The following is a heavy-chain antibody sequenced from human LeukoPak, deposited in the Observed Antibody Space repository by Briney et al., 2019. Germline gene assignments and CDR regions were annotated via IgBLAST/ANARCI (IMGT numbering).Heavy chain of an antibody. J-gene: IGHJ3*02. Sequence: GGSLRLSCVASGFTFSRHDMNWVRQAPGKGLEWVAVISYDGSNKYYADPVKGRFTISRDNSKNTLYLQMNSLRTEDTAVYYCAKGVSSSWSNDAFDIWGQGTMVTVSS. CDR2: ISYDGSNK. CDR1: GFTFSRHD. CDR3: AKGVSSSWSNDAFDI. V-gene: IGHV3-30*18. D-gene: IGHD6-13*01.